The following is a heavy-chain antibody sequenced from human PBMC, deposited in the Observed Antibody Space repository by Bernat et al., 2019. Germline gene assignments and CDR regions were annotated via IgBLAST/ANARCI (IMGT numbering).Heavy chain of an antibody. D-gene: IGHD3-22*01. CDR2: ISGSGGST. V-gene: IGHV3-23*04. CDR1: GFTFSSYA. CDR3: AKDYYYDSSGYDAFDI. Sequence: EVQLVESGGGLVKPGGSLRLSCAASGFTFSSYAMSWVRQAPGKGLEWVSAISGSGGSTYYADSVKGRFTISRDNSKNTLYLQMNSLRAEDTAVYYCAKDYYYDSSGYDAFDIWGQGTMVTVSS. J-gene: IGHJ3*02.